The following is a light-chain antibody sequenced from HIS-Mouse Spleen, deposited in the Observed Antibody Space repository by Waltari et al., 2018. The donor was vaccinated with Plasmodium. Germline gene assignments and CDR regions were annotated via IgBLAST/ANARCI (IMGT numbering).Light chain of an antibody. V-gene: IGLV3-1*01. Sequence: SYELTQPPSVSVSPGQTASIPCSGYNLGYKYACWYQQKPGQSPVLVIYQDSKRPSGIPERFSGSNSGNTATLTISGTQAMDEADYYCQAWDSSTVVFGGGTKLTVL. CDR1: NLGYKY. J-gene: IGLJ2*01. CDR3: QAWDSSTVV. CDR2: QDS.